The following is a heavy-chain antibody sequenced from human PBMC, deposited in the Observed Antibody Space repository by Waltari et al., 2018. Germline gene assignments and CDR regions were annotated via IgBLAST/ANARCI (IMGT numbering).Heavy chain of an antibody. V-gene: IGHV4-34*01. CDR2: INHSGST. CDR1: FSGYY. CDR3: AEGITMVRGEYGMDV. Sequence: FSGYYWSWIRQPPGKGLEWIGEINHSGSTNYNPSLKSRVTISVDTSKNQFSLKLSSVTAADTAVYYCAEGITMVRGEYGMDVWGQGTTVTVSS. J-gene: IGHJ6*02. D-gene: IGHD3-10*01.